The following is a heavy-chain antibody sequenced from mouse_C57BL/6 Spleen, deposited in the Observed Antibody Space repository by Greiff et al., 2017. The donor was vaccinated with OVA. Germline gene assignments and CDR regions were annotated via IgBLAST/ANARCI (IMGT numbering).Heavy chain of an antibody. D-gene: IGHD2-4*01. J-gene: IGHJ4*01. Sequence: QVQLKESGPGLVAPSQSLSITCTVSGFSLNSYGVDWVRQSPGKGLEWLGVIWGVGSTNYNSALKSRLSISKDNSKSQVFLKMNSLQTDDTAMYYCAILYYDYDYAMDYWGQVTSVTVSS. CDR1: GFSLNSYG. V-gene: IGHV2-6*01. CDR3: AILYYDYDYAMDY. CDR2: IWGVGST.